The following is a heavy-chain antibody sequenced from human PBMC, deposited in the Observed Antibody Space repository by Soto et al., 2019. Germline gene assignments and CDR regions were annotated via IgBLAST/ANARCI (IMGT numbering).Heavy chain of an antibody. V-gene: IGHV4-61*01. CDR1: GGSVSSGSYY. D-gene: IGHD4-17*01. J-gene: IGHJ5*02. CDR2: IYYSGST. CDR3: ATMTTPSKNWFDP. Sequence: SETLSLTCTVSGGSVSSGSYYWSWIRQPPGKGLEWIGYIYYSGSTNYNPSLKSRVTISVDTSKNQFSLKLSSVTAADTAVYYCATMTTPSKNWFDPWGQGTLVTVSS.